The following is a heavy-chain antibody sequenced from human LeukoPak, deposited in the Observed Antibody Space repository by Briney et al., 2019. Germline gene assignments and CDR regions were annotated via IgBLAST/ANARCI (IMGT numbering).Heavy chain of an antibody. CDR1: GDSISSSSYS. Sequence: ASETLSLTCTVSGDSISSSSYSWAWIRQPPGKGLEWLATVYYRVTSYSNPSLRSRVSISLDASQNQLSLRVTSVTAADTAVYYCARGLRYYDSRDRFDFWGQGALVTVSS. V-gene: IGHV4-39*07. J-gene: IGHJ4*02. CDR3: ARGLRYYDSRDRFDF. D-gene: IGHD3-22*01. CDR2: VYYRVTS.